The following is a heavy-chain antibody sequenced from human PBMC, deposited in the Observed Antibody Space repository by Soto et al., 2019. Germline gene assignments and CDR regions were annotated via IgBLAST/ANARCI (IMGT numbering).Heavy chain of an antibody. CDR3: DTGYNWNSDAFDI. D-gene: IGHD1-7*01. V-gene: IGHV4-30-2*01. J-gene: IGHJ3*02. CDR1: GCSISSGGYS. Sequence: PSATLFLTCAVSGCSISSGGYSWSWIRQPPGKGLEWIGYIYHSGSTYYNPSLKSRVTISVDRSKNQFSLKLSSVTAADTAVYYCDTGYNWNSDAFDIWGQGTMVT. CDR2: IYHSGST.